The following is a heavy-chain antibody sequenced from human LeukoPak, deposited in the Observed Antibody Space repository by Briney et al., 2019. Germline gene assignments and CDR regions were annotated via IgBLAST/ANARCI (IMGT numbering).Heavy chain of an antibody. J-gene: IGHJ4*02. V-gene: IGHV3-53*01. CDR3: ARKDSGWYDY. Sequence: GGSLRLSCAASGFTVSNTYMSWVRQAPGKGLEWVSVIYSGGSTYYADSVKSRFTISRDNSKNTLYLQMNSLRVEDTAMYYCARKDSGWYDYWGQGTLVTVSS. CDR2: IYSGGST. CDR1: GFTVSNTY. D-gene: IGHD6-19*01.